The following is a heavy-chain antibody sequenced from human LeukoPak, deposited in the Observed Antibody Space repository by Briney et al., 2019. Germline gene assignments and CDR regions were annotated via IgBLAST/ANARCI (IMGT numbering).Heavy chain of an antibody. CDR1: GGSISSYY. J-gene: IGHJ4*02. V-gene: IGHV4-59*08. CDR3: ARGVSLYPDF. D-gene: IGHD2-8*01. Sequence: PSETLSLTCTVSGGSISSYYWTWIRQPPGKGLEWIGYIYYSGSTNYNPSLKSRVTISVDTSKNQFSLKLSSVTAADTAVYYCARGVSLYPDFWGQGTLGTVS. CDR2: IYYSGST.